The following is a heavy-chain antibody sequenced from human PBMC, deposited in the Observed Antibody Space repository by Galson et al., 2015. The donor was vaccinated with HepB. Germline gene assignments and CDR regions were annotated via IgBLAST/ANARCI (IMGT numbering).Heavy chain of an antibody. Sequence: SLRLSCAVSRLSFGDYAMSWFRRAPGKGLEWVGFIRSNTYGGTTKYASSLKGRFSISRDDSKSIAYLQMNSLKTEDTAVYFCTSGNFDGPFDYWGQGTRVTVS. CDR2: IRSNTYGGTT. J-gene: IGHJ4*02. CDR3: TSGNFDGPFDY. CDR1: RLSFGDYA. V-gene: IGHV3-49*03. D-gene: IGHD1-7*01.